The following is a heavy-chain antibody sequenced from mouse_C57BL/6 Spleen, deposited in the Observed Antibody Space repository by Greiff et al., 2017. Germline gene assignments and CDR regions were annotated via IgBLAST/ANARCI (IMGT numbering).Heavy chain of an antibody. CDR3: ARGGYYGYDDWYFDV. V-gene: IGHV1-78*01. J-gene: IGHJ1*03. CDR2: IYPRDGST. D-gene: IGHD2-2*01. CDR1: GYTFTDHT. Sequence: QVQLQQSDAELVKPGASVKISCKVSGYTFTDHTIHWMKQRPEQGLEWIGYIYPRDGSTKYNEKFKGKATLTADKSSSTAYMQLNSLTSEDSAVYFCARGGYYGYDDWYFDVWGTGTTVTVSS.